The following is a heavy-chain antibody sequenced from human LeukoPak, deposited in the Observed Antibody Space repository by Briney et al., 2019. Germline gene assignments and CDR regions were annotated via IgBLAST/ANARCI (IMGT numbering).Heavy chain of an antibody. CDR1: GFSFDGHT. CDR3: ARVFRPSLTVFIIRGAFDI. J-gene: IGHJ3*02. CDR2: ISSTGSFV. Sequence: GGSLRLSCAASGFSFDGHTMIWVRQAPGKGLEWVSSISSTGSFVYYADSVKGRFTVSRDNTKDLLSLQMNSLRAEDTAVYYCARVFRPSLTVFIIRGAFDIWGQGTMVTVSS. D-gene: IGHD3-3*01. V-gene: IGHV3-21*06.